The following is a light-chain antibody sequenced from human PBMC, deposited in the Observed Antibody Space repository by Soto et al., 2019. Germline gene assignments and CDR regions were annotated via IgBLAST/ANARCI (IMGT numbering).Light chain of an antibody. V-gene: IGLV2-14*03. J-gene: IGLJ1*01. CDR1: NSDIGGYND. CDR2: DVN. Sequence: QSALTQPDSVSGSPGESITISCAGTNSDIGGYNDVSWYQQYPGKAPKLVIYDVNNRPSGVSNRFSGSKSGYTASLTISGLQAEDDAHYYCSSYRSYRPLDVFGTGPKVTVL. CDR3: SSYRSYRPLDV.